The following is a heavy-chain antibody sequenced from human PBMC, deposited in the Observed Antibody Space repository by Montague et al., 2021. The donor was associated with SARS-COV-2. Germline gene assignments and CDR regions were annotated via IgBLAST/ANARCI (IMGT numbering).Heavy chain of an antibody. D-gene: IGHD4-23*01. Sequence: SETLSLTCTVSGDSISTYYWTWIRQPPVKGLGWLGYIFYSGSTYNPSLNSRVTMSLDTSKNHFSLNLISVTAADTAVYYCAKASRGYGGDFDSWGQGTLVIVSS. V-gene: IGHV4-59*01. CDR2: IFYSGST. CDR3: AKASRGYGGDFDS. CDR1: GDSISTYY. J-gene: IGHJ4*02.